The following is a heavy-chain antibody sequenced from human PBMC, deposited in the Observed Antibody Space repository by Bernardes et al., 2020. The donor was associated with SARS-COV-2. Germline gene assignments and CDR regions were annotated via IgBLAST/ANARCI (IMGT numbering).Heavy chain of an antibody. Sequence: GGSLRLSCAASGFIFSGSGMHWVRQAPGEGLEWVAVIWADASNQAYAHSVEGRFTISRDNSKNTQRITALLYHFSLRDEDTALYYCARDGEFLWPIDSWGQGTLVTVSS. V-gene: IGHV3-33*01. CDR2: IWADASNQ. CDR3: ARDGEFLWPIDS. CDR1: GFIFSGSG. D-gene: IGHD3-10*01. J-gene: IGHJ4*02.